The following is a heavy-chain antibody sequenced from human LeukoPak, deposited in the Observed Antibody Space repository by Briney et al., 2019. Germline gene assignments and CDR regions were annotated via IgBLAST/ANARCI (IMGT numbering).Heavy chain of an antibody. V-gene: IGHV3-53*01. CDR2: IYSGGNT. Sequence: PGGSLRLSCAASGFSVSSNYMSWVRQTPGKGLECVSLIYSGGNTYYADSVKGRFTISRDHSKNTLYLQMNTLRAEDTAVYYCARDRYYIPDVWGKGTTVTVSS. J-gene: IGHJ6*04. D-gene: IGHD3-10*01. CDR3: ARDRYYIPDV. CDR1: GFSVSSNY.